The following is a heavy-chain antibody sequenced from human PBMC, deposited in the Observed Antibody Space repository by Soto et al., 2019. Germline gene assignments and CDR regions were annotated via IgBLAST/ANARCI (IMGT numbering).Heavy chain of an antibody. J-gene: IGHJ4*02. V-gene: IGHV4-4*02. CDR3: ARAGGLGAVAVDY. CDR1: GGSISSSNW. CDR2: IYHSGYT. Sequence: SETLSLTCAVSGGSISSSNWWSWVRQPPGKGLEWIGEIYHSGYTYYNPSLKSRVTISVDTSKNQFSLKLSSVTAADTAVYYCARAGGLGAVAVDYWGQGTLVTVSS. D-gene: IGHD6-19*01.